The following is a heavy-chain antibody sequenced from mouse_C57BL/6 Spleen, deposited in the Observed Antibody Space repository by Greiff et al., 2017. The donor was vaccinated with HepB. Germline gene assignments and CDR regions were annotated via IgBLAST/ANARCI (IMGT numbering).Heavy chain of an antibody. Sequence: VQLKQSGAELVRPGASVKLSCTASGFNIKDDYMHWVKQRPEQGLEWIGWIDPENGDTEYASKFQGKATITADTSSNTAYLQLSSLTSEDTAVYYCTTRESRYDYDDAVDYWGQGTSVTVSS. V-gene: IGHV14-4*01. CDR1: GFNIKDDY. CDR3: TTRESRYDYDDAVDY. J-gene: IGHJ4*01. D-gene: IGHD2-4*01. CDR2: IDPENGDT.